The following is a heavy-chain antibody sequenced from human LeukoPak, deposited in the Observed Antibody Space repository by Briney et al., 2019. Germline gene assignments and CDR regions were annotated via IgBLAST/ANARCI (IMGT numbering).Heavy chain of an antibody. CDR1: GGSISSYY. Sequence: SETLSLTCTVSGGSISSYYWSWIRQPAGKGLEWIGEINHSGSTNYNPSLKSRVTISVDTSKNQFSLKLSSVTAADTAVYYCARGGEFDAGIAVDWGQGTLVTVSS. D-gene: IGHD6-19*01. CDR2: INHSGST. J-gene: IGHJ4*02. V-gene: IGHV4-34*01. CDR3: ARGGEFDAGIAVD.